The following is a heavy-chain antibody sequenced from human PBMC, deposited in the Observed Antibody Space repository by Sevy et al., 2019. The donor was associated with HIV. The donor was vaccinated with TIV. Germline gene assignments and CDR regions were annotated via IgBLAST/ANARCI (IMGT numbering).Heavy chain of an antibody. CDR2: IKQDGSEK. CDR3: ARVIPRIAARPEFDAFDI. V-gene: IGHV3-7*01. D-gene: IGHD6-6*01. CDR1: GFTFSSYW. J-gene: IGHJ3*02. Sequence: GGSLRLSCAASGFTFSSYWMSWVRQAPGKGLEWVANIKQDGSEKYYVDSVKGRFTISRDNAKNSLYLQMNSLRAEDTAVYYCARVIPRIAARPEFDAFDIWGQGTMVTVSS.